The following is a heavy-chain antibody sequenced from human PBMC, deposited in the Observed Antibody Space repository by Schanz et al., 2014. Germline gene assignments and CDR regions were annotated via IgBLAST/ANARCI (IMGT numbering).Heavy chain of an antibody. CDR2: ISSASSTI. V-gene: IGHV3-48*01. CDR1: GFSLDIFA. CDR3: VRDSFFAFDY. D-gene: IGHD3-3*01. J-gene: IGHJ4*02. Sequence: EVHLLESGGGLVEPGGSLRLSCATSGFSLDIFAVSWVRQAPGKGLEWVSYISSASSTINYADSVKGRFTMSRDNAKNSVFLQMNSLRAEDTAVYYCVRDSFFAFDYWGQGTLVTVSS.